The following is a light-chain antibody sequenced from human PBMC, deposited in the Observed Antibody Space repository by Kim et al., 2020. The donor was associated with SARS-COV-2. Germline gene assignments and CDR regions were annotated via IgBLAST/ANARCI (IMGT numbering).Light chain of an antibody. V-gene: IGKV1-5*03. J-gene: IGKJ1*01. CDR3: QQYSNYWT. CDR1: HSIDSW. Sequence: SASVGDRVTIPCRASHSIDSWLAWYQQKPGKAPSLLIFKASNLESGVPSRFSGSGSGTEFTLTISSLQPDDFATYYCQQYSNYWTFGQGTKVDIK. CDR2: KAS.